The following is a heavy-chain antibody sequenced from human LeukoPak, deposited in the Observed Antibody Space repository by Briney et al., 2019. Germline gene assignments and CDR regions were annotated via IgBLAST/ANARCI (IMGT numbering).Heavy chain of an antibody. CDR3: ASNYYGSGSYGPFDY. Sequence: SETLSLTCTVSGGSISSGSYYWSWIRQPAGKGLEWIGRIYTSGSTNYNPSLKSRVTISVDTSKNQFSLKLSSVTAADTAVYYCASNYYGSGSYGPFDYRGQGTLVTVSS. CDR1: GGSISSGSYY. D-gene: IGHD3-10*01. V-gene: IGHV4-61*02. CDR2: IYTSGST. J-gene: IGHJ4*02.